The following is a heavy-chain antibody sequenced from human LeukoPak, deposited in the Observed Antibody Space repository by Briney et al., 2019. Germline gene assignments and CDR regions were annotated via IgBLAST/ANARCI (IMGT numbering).Heavy chain of an antibody. V-gene: IGHV3-48*03. J-gene: IGHJ4*02. Sequence: GGSLRLSCEDSGFTFRSYEMNWVRQAPGKGLEWIAYLSSSGSAFSYADSVKGRFTISRDNSKNTLYLQMNSLRAEDTAVYYCAKVRSSSKFFDYWGQGTLVTVSS. D-gene: IGHD6-6*01. CDR2: LSSSGSAF. CDR1: GFTFRSYE. CDR3: AKVRSSSKFFDY.